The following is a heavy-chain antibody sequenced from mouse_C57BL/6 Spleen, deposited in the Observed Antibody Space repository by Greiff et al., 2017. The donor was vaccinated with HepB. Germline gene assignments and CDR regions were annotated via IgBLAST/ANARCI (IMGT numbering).Heavy chain of an antibody. CDR2: IDPSDSYT. V-gene: IGHV1-69*01. J-gene: IGHJ2*01. CDR3: AITTVPDYCDY. CDR1: GYTFTSYW. Sequence: QVQLQQPGAELVMPGASVKLSCKASGYTFTSYWMHWVKQRPGQGLEWIGEIDPSDSYTNYNQKFKGKSTLTVYKSSSTAYMPLTSLTSEDSAVYYCAITTVPDYCDYWGQGTTRTVSS. D-gene: IGHD1-1*01.